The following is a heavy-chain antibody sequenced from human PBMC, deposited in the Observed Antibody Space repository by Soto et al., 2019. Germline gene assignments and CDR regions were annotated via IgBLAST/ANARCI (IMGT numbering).Heavy chain of an antibody. Sequence: SETLSLTCTVSGGSISSSSYYWGWIRQPPGKGLEWIGSIYYSGSTYYNPSLKSRVTISVDTSKNQFSLKLSSVTAADTAVYYCARHSMYYDFWSGYSPSYYGMDVWGQGTTVTVSS. D-gene: IGHD3-3*01. J-gene: IGHJ6*02. V-gene: IGHV4-39*01. CDR2: IYYSGST. CDR1: GGSISSSSYY. CDR3: ARHSMYYDFWSGYSPSYYGMDV.